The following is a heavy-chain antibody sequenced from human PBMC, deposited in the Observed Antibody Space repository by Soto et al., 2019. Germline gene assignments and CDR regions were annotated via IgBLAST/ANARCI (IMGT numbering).Heavy chain of an antibody. V-gene: IGHV3-23*01. CDR1: GFTFSSYA. CDR2: ISGSGGST. Sequence: PGGSLRLSCAASGFTFSSYAMSWVRQAPGKGLEWVSAISGSGGSTYYADSVKGRFTISRDNSKNALYLQMNSLRAEDTAVYYCSKLTLFQLRGSPIGGWGQGTLVTVSS. D-gene: IGHD3-10*01. CDR3: SKLTLFQLRGSPIGG. J-gene: IGHJ4*02.